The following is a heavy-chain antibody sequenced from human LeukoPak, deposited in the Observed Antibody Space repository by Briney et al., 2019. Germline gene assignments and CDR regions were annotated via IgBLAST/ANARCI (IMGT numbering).Heavy chain of an antibody. CDR2: IQYDRSNE. CDR3: AKDRCSNGIGCYYYYMDV. V-gene: IGHV3-30*02. D-gene: IGHD2-8*01. Sequence: GGSLRLSCAASGFIFSMHWVRQAPGKGLEWVAYIQYDRSNEQYADSVKGRFSISRDSSKNILYLQLNSLRAEDTAVYYCAKDRCSNGIGCYYYYMDVWGKGTTVTISS. J-gene: IGHJ6*03. CDR1: GFIFS.